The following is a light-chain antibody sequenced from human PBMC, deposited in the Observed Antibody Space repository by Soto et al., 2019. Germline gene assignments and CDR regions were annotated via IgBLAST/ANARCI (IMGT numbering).Light chain of an antibody. Sequence: QTVVTQEPSLTVSPGGTVTLTCGSSTGTLTSGHFPYWFQQKPGQAPRALIFDTSKKYSWTPARFSGSLLGGKAALTLSGAQPEDEADYYCLLYFDVARVFCGGTQLTVL. CDR2: DTS. CDR3: LLYFDVARV. V-gene: IGLV7-46*01. CDR1: TGTLTSGHF. J-gene: IGLJ2*01.